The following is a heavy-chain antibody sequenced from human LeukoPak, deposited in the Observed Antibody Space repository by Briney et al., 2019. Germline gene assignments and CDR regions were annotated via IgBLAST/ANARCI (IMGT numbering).Heavy chain of an antibody. CDR2: INPNSGGT. D-gene: IGHD2-2*02. CDR1: GYTFSGYY. CDR3: ARDYCSSTSCYINYYYMDV. V-gene: IGHV1-2*02. Sequence: GASVKVSCKASGYTFSGYYMHWVRQAPGQGLEWMGWINPNSGGTNYAQKFQGRVTMTRDTSISTAYMELSRLRSDDTAVYYCARDYCSSTSCYINYYYMDVWGKGTTVTVSS. J-gene: IGHJ6*03.